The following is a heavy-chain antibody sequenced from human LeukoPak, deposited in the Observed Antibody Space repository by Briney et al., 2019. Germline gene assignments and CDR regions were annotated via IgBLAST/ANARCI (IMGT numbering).Heavy chain of an antibody. D-gene: IGHD6-19*01. CDR3: ARDSSGWHEFDY. CDR2: IYYSGST. Sequence: SETLSLTCTVSGGSVSSGSYYWSWIRQPPGKGLEWIGYIYYSGSTNYNPSLKSRVTISVDTSKNQFSLKLSSVTAADTAVYYCARDSSGWHEFDYWGQGTLVTVSS. CDR1: GGSVSSGSYY. V-gene: IGHV4-61*01. J-gene: IGHJ4*02.